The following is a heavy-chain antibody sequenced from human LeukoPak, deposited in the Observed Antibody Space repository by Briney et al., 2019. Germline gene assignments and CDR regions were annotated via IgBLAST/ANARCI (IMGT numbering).Heavy chain of an antibody. D-gene: IGHD5-24*01. Sequence: SVKVSCKASGGIFSSYTLNWVRQAPGQGLEWMGRAIPILGIATYAQKFQGRITITADKSTSTAYMELSSLRSDDTAMYYCAREPDVDMSTFKGEAFDIWGQGTMVTVSS. J-gene: IGHJ3*02. V-gene: IGHV1-69*04. CDR3: AREPDVDMSTFKGEAFDI. CDR1: GGIFSSYT. CDR2: AIPILGIA.